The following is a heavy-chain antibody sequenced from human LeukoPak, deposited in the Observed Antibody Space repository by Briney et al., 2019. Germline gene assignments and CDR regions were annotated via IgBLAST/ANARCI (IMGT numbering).Heavy chain of an antibody. J-gene: IGHJ6*03. V-gene: IGHV3-74*01. CDR1: GFTFSSYW. D-gene: IGHD2-2*01. Sequence: GGSLRLSCAASGFTFSSYWMHWVRQAPGKGLVWVSRINSDGSSTSYADSVKGRFTISRDNAKNTLYLQMNSLRAEDTAVYYCAKEVEGYQLLSRKYYYYYMDVWGKGTTVTISS. CDR3: AKEVEGYQLLSRKYYYYYMDV. CDR2: INSDGSST.